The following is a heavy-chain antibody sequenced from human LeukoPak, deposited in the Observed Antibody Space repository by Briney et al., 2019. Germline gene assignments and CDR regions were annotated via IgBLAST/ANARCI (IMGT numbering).Heavy chain of an antibody. Sequence: SETLSLTCTVSGGSISNHYWSWIRQAPGKGLEWIGYIYYSGSTNYNPSVKNRVTISVDTSKNQFSLRLSSVTAADTAVYYCATHLTNAYYDMIWFDPGARNPGHRLL. D-gene: IGHD3-22*01. V-gene: IGHV4-59*11. CDR3: ATHLTNAYYDMIWFDP. CDR1: GGSISNHY. J-gene: IGHJ5*01. CDR2: IYYSGST.